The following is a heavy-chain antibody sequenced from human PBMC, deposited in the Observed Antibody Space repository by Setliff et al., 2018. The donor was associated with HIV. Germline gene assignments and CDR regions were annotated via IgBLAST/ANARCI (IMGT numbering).Heavy chain of an antibody. D-gene: IGHD1-26*01. Sequence: SETLSLTCTVSGGSISSSSYYWGWIRQPPGKGLEWIGSIYYSGSTYYNPSLKSRVTISVDTSKNQFSLKLSSVTAADTAVYYCARGGGHETYWENYWGQGTPVTVSS. CDR1: GGSISSSSYY. J-gene: IGHJ4*02. CDR2: IYYSGST. CDR3: ARGGGHETYWENY. V-gene: IGHV4-39*01.